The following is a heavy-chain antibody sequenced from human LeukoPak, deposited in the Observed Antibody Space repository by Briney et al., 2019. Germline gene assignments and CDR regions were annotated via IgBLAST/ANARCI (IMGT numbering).Heavy chain of an antibody. V-gene: IGHV3-23*01. CDR1: GFTFSSYA. CDR2: ISGSGGST. D-gene: IGHD3-9*01. J-gene: IGHJ4*02. Sequence: GGSLRLSCAASGFTFSSYAMSWVRQAPGRGLEWVTAISGSGGSTYYADFVKGRFTISRENSKNTLYLQMNIRRAEDTAVYYWAKDRMVYDILTALVDYWGQGTLVTVSS. CDR3: AKDRMVYDILTALVDY.